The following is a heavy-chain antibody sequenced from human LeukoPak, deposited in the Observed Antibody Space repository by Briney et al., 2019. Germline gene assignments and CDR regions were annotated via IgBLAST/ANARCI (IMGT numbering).Heavy chain of an antibody. CDR2: IYYNGAT. CDR1: GGSISTYY. Sequence: SETLSLTCTVSGGSISTYYWSWIRQPPGKGLEWIGYIYYNGATDYNPSLKSRVTISVDTSKNQFSLKLSSVTAADTAVYYCARDNGSSLWIWFDPWGQGTLVTVSS. CDR3: ARDNGSSLWIWFDP. J-gene: IGHJ5*02. V-gene: IGHV4-59*01. D-gene: IGHD6-13*01.